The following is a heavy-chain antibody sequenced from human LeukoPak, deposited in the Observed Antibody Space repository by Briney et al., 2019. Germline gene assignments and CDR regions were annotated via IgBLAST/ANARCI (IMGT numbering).Heavy chain of an antibody. V-gene: IGHV4-39*07. D-gene: IGHD6-13*01. CDR2: IYYSGST. J-gene: IGHJ4*02. CDR1: RGSISSSSYY. CDR3: ARDGAYSSSWFPLDY. Sequence: PSETLSLTCTVSRGSISSSSYYWGWIRQPPGKGLEWIGSIYYSGSTYYDPSLKSRVTISVDTSKNQFSLKLSSVTAADTAVYYCARDGAYSSSWFPLDYWGQGTLVTVSS.